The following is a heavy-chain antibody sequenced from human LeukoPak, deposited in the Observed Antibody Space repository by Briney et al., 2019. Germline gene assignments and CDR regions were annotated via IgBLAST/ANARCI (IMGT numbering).Heavy chain of an antibody. CDR1: GFTVSTYA. J-gene: IGHJ3*01. Sequence: GGSLRLSCVASGFTVSTYAMHWVRQAPGRGLEWVAGISSDGGLGFYSDSVKGRFTISRDSSRNMMFLQTNSLRTADTAVYYCVRTSAGAPTSGGLDVWGQGTMDTVSS. D-gene: IGHD1-26*01. V-gene: IGHV3-30-3*01. CDR3: VRTSAGAPTSGGLDV. CDR2: ISSDGGLG.